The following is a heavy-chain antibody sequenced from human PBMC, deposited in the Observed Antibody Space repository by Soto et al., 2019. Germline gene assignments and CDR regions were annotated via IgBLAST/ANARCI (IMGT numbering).Heavy chain of an antibody. CDR3: AREGPAPYYYYGMDV. J-gene: IGHJ6*02. CDR2: ISAYNGNT. Sequence: ASVKVSCKTSGYSFTTYDISWVRQAPGQGLEWMGWISAYNGNTNYAQKLQDRVTMTTDTSTSTAYMELRSLRSDDTAVYYCAREGPAPYYYYGMDVWGQGSTVTVSS. V-gene: IGHV1-18*01. CDR1: GYSFTTYD.